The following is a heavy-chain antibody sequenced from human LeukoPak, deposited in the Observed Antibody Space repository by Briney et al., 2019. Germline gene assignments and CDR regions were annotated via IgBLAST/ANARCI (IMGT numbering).Heavy chain of an antibody. V-gene: IGHV3-23*01. J-gene: IGHJ5*02. CDR3: AKGSTGYHLSWFDP. CDR1: GFTFANYA. Sequence: PGGSLRLSCAASGFTFANYAMGWVRQAPGKGLEWVSNIGGSGIYAYYADSVKGRFTISRDNSKNTLYLQMNSLRAEDTAVYYCAKGSTGYHLSWFDPWGQGTLVTVSS. CDR2: IGGSGIYA. D-gene: IGHD2-2*01.